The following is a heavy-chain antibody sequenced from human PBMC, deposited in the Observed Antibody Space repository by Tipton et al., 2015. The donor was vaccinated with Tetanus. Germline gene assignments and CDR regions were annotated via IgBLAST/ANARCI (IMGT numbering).Heavy chain of an antibody. CDR3: AKDRSIYCTNGVCYTGGFDP. CDR2: ISGSGGST. D-gene: IGHD2-8*01. CDR1: GFTFSSYA. V-gene: IGHV3-23*01. J-gene: IGHJ5*02. Sequence: SLRLSCAASGFTFSSYAMSWVRQAPGKRLEWVSAISGSGGSTYYADSVKGRFTISRDNSKNTLYLQMNSLRAEDTAVYYCAKDRSIYCTNGVCYTGGFDPWGQGTLVTVSS.